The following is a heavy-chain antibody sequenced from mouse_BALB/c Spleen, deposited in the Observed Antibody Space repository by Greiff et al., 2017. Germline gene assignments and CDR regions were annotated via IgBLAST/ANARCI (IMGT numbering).Heavy chain of an antibody. CDR1: GFTFSDYY. Sequence: EVQGVESGGGLVKPGGSLKLSCAASGFTFSDYYMYWVRQTPEKRLEWVATISDGGSYTYYPDSVKGRFTISRDNAKNNLYLQMSSLKSEDTAMYYCAREDDGSFAYWGQGTLVTVSA. D-gene: IGHD2-3*01. V-gene: IGHV5-4*02. J-gene: IGHJ3*01. CDR3: AREDDGSFAY. CDR2: ISDGGSYT.